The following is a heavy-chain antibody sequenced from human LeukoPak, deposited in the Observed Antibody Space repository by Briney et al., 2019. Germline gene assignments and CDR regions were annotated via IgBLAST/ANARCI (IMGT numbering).Heavy chain of an antibody. Sequence: ASVKVSRKASGYTFTGYYMHWVRQAPGQGLEWMGWINPNSGGSKYAQKFQGRVTMTRDTSITTAYMELSSLKSDDTAVYYCARIFSISYTFDYWGQGTLVTVSS. J-gene: IGHJ4*02. D-gene: IGHD3-16*02. CDR1: GYTFTGYY. CDR3: ARIFSISYTFDY. V-gene: IGHV1-2*02. CDR2: INPNSGGS.